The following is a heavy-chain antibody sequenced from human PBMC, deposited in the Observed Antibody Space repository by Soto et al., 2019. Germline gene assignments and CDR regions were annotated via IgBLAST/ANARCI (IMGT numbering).Heavy chain of an antibody. CDR2: IYHSGST. J-gene: IGHJ5*02. CDR3: ARERGRQNCSGCIYYLTTGWFVP. D-gene: IGHD2-15*01. Sequence: KTSETLSLTCAVSGGSISSGGYSWSWIRQPPGKGLEWIGYIYHSGSTYYNPSLKSRVTISVDRSKNQFSLKLSSVTAADTAVYYCARERGRQNCSGCIYYLTTGWFVPWGQGTLGT. CDR1: GGSISSGGYS. V-gene: IGHV4-30-2*01.